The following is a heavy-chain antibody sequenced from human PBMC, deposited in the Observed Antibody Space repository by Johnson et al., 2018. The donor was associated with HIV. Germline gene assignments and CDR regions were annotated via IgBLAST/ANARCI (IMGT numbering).Heavy chain of an antibody. D-gene: IGHD7-27*01. CDR2: ISHEGIHK. CDR3: ARGGPSWGALSMTFHV. J-gene: IGHJ3*01. V-gene: IGHV3-30-3*01. CDR1: GFSFSSYN. Sequence: QVQLVESGGGVVQPGKSLRLTCATSGFSFSSYNMHWVRQAPGKELEWVAVISHEGIHKFYADSVKGRFTISRDNSKNNLFLEMNSLRTDDTAVYYCARGGPSWGALSMTFHVWGQGTMVIVSS.